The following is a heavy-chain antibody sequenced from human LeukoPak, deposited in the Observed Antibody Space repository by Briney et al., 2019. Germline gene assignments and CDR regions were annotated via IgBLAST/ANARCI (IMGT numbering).Heavy chain of an antibody. V-gene: IGHV4-34*01. D-gene: IGHD6-13*01. CDR1: GGSFSGYY. CDR3: ARRGRIAAAGYFDY. J-gene: IGHJ4*02. Sequence: SETLSLTCAVSGGSFSGYYWSWIRQPPGKGLESIGEINHSGSTNYNPSLKSRVTISVDTSKNQFSLKLSSVTAADTAVYYCARRGRIAAAGYFDYWGQGTLVTVSS. CDR2: INHSGST.